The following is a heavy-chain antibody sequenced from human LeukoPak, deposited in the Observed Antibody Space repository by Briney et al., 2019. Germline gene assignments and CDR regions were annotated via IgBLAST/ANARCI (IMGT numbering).Heavy chain of an antibody. J-gene: IGHJ5*02. CDR3: ARDWYSSSWYSRDWFDP. Sequence: PSETLSLTCTISGGSISSYYWSWIRQPAGKGLEWIGRIYTSGSTNYNPSLKSRVTMSVDTSKNQFSLKLSSVTAADTAVYYCARDWYSSSWYSRDWFDPWGQGTLVTVSS. V-gene: IGHV4-4*07. CDR1: GGSISSYY. CDR2: IYTSGST. D-gene: IGHD6-13*01.